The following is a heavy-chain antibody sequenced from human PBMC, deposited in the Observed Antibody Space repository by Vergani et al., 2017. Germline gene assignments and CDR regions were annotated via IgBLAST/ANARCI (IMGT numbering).Heavy chain of an antibody. Sequence: QLQLQESGPGLVKPSETLSLTCTVSGGSISSSSYYWGWIRQPPGKGLEWIGSIYYSGSTYYNPSLKSRVTISVDTSKNQFSLKLSSVTAADTAVYYCARHDSGYYERSGFDYWGQGTLVTVSS. CDR1: GGSISSSSYY. D-gene: IGHD3-22*01. CDR2: IYYSGST. V-gene: IGHV4-39*01. CDR3: ARHDSGYYERSGFDY. J-gene: IGHJ4*02.